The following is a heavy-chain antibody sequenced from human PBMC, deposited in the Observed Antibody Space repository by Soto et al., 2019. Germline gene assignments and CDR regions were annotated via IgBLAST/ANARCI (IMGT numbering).Heavy chain of an antibody. D-gene: IGHD6-6*01. CDR3: AREYSSSSIYYYYMDV. J-gene: IGHJ6*03. V-gene: IGHV3-7*01. Sequence: GGSLRLSCAAAGFTFSSYWMSWVRQAPGKGLEWVANIKQDGSEKYYVDSVKGRFTISRDNAKNSLYLQMNSLRAEDTAVYYCAREYSSSSIYYYYMDVWGKGTTVTVSS. CDR2: IKQDGSEK. CDR1: GFTFSSYW.